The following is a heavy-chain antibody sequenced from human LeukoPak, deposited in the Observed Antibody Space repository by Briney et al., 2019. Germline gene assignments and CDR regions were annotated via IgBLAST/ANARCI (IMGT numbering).Heavy chain of an antibody. V-gene: IGHV4-31*03. CDR2: IYYSGTT. J-gene: IGHJ5*02. CDR3: ARDQGGVVRGVIDWFDP. D-gene: IGHD3-10*01. CDR1: GGSIRSGSFY. Sequence: SETLSLTCTVSGGSIRSGSFYWTWIRQHPGKGLERIGYIYYSGTTYYNPSLKSRVSISIDTSKNQFALKLSSVTAADTAVYYCARDQGGVVRGVIDWFDPWGQGALVTVSS.